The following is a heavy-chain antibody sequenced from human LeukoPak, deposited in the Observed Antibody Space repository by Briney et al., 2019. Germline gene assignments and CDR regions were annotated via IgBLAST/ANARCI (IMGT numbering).Heavy chain of an antibody. CDR3: ARGYCSGGTCYLVENWFDP. CDR2: INHSGGT. V-gene: IGHV4-34*01. D-gene: IGHD2-15*01. J-gene: IGHJ5*02. Sequence: KASETLSLTCAVYGGSLSGHYWSWIRQSTGKGLEWIGEINHSGGTNYNPSLKSRVIISEDTSENQFSLKLSSVTAADTAVYYCARGYCSGGTCYLVENWFDPWGQGTLVTVSS. CDR1: GGSLSGHY.